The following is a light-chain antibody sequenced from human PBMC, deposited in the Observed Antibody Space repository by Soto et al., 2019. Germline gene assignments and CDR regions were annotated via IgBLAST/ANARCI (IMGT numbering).Light chain of an antibody. Sequence: DIQMTQSPSTLSGSVGDRVTITCRASQTISSWLAWYQQKPGKAPKLLIYKASTLKSGVPSRFSGSGSGTEFTLTISSLHTDDYATYYCQQYTSYWTFGQGTKVDIK. J-gene: IGKJ1*01. CDR2: KAS. CDR1: QTISSW. CDR3: QQYTSYWT. V-gene: IGKV1-5*03.